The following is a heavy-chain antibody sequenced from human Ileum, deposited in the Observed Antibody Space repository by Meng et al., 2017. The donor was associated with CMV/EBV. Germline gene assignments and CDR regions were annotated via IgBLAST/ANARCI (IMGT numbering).Heavy chain of an antibody. J-gene: IGHJ4*02. CDR2: INHSGGS. V-gene: IGHV4-34*02. CDR1: AGSFSGYH. CDR3: ATGTSQAWELLHS. Sequence: QVQLTQVGPGLCKPPETLSLTCGVYAGSFSGYHWSWSRQPPGKGLEWIGEINHSGGSNYNPSLKSRVTISLDTSKTQFSLKLNSVTAADTAVYYCATGTSQAWELLHSWGQGILVTVFS. D-gene: IGHD1-26*01.